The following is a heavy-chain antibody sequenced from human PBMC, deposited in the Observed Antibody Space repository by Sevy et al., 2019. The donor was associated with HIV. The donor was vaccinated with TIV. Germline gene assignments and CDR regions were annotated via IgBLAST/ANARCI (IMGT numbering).Heavy chain of an antibody. CDR3: VLDSGYDQFDY. CDR1: GFTFSSYW. D-gene: IGHD5-12*01. J-gene: IGHJ4*02. Sequence: GGCLRLSCAASGFTFSSYWMQWVRQAPGKGLVWISRINSDGTTTGYADSVKGRFTISRDNAKNMLYLQMNSLRAEDTAVYYRVLDSGYDQFDYWGQGTLVTVSS. CDR2: INSDGTTT. V-gene: IGHV3-74*01.